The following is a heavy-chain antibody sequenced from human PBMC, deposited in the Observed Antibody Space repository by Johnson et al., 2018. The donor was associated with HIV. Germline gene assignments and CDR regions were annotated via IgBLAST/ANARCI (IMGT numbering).Heavy chain of an antibody. CDR2: ISYDGSNN. J-gene: IGHJ3*02. Sequence: QVQLVESGGGVVQPGRSLRLSCAASGFTFSSYGMHWVRQAPGSGLAWVAVISYDGSNNYYAYSVNGRFTISRDNSKNTLYLQMNSLRAEDTAVYYCARVRPNPTVTTRGAAFDIWGQGTMVTVSS. CDR3: ARVRPNPTVTTRGAAFDI. CDR1: GFTFSSYG. D-gene: IGHD4-17*01. V-gene: IGHV3-30*03.